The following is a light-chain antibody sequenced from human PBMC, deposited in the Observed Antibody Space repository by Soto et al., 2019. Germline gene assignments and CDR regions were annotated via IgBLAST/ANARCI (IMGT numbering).Light chain of an antibody. V-gene: IGKV1-33*01. CDR2: DAS. CDR1: HDISNY. CDR3: QQYDNLPLT. Sequence: DIPMTQSPSSLSASVGDRVTITCQASHDISNYLNWYQQKPGQAPRLLIHDASRLQTGVPSRFSGSGSGTDFILTITSLQPDDIATYHCQQYDNLPLTFGGGTKVEI. J-gene: IGKJ4*01.